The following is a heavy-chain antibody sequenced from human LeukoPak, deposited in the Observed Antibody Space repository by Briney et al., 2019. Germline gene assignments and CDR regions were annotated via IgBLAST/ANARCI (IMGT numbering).Heavy chain of an antibody. CDR1: GGSISSYY. CDR3: ARQLYYYGMDV. V-gene: IGHV4-59*08. J-gene: IGHJ6*02. CDR2: IYYSGST. Sequence: PSETLSLTCTVSGGSISSYYWSWIRQPPGKGLEWIGYIYYSGSTNYNPSLKCRVTISVDTSKNQFSLKLSSVTAADTAVYYCARQLYYYGMDVWGQGTTATVSS.